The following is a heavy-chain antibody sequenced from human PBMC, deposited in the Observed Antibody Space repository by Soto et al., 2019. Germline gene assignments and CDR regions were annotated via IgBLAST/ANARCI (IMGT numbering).Heavy chain of an antibody. CDR1: GDTFTSYY. D-gene: IGHD3-10*01. CDR2: INPNGGST. V-gene: IGHV1-46*01. CDR3: ARSFGGGDGIIIEGPNWFAP. Sequence: ASVKVSCKAPGDTFTSYYMHWVRQAPGHGLEWMGVINPNGGSTRFAQKFQGRVTMTRDTSTSTVYMELRGLTSEDTAVYYCARSFGGGDGIIIEGPNWFAPRGKESLGAV. J-gene: IGHJ5*01.